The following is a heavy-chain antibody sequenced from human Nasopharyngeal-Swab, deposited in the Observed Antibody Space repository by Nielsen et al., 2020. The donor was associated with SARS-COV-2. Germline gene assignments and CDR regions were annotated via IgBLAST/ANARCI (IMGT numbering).Heavy chain of an antibody. D-gene: IGHD6-19*01. J-gene: IGHJ1*01. V-gene: IGHV3-33*01. CDR2: IWYDGSNK. Sequence: GGSLRLSCAASGFTFSSYGMHWVRQAPGKGLEWVAVIWYDGSNKYYADSVKGRFTISRDNSKNTLYLQMNSLRAEDTAVYYCARDRGYSSGWTEYFQHWGQGTLVTVSS. CDR3: ARDRGYSSGWTEYFQH. CDR1: GFTFSSYG.